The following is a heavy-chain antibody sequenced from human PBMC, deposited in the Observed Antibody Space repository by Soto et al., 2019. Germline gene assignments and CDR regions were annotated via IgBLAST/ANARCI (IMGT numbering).Heavy chain of an antibody. J-gene: IGHJ4*02. V-gene: IGHV2-26*01. CDR1: GFSLSIAGMG. D-gene: IGHD6-19*01. CDR2: IFSNDEK. CDR3: ARLPHRSGCEGFDY. Sequence: QVTLKESGPVLLKPTETLTLTCTVSGFSLSIAGMGVSWVRQPPGKALEWLAHIFSNDEKSYNTSLKSRLTISKVSSRGQVVLTITNLDPLDTATYYCARLPHRSGCEGFDYWGQGTLVTVSS.